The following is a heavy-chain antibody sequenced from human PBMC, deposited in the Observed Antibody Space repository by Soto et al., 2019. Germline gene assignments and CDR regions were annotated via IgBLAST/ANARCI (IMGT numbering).Heavy chain of an antibody. CDR1: GYIFTSND. D-gene: IGHD3-10*01. V-gene: IGHV1-18*01. CDR2: IRVRNGDT. Sequence: QVQFVRSGAEVKGPGDSVKVSCRASGYIFTSNDITWVRQAPGQGLEWMGWIRVRNGDTHYAPKFRGRVTVTRDTSTSTAYMELRSLRSDDTAVYYCARESRTWVDGVIGPGDYWGQGTLVTVSS. J-gene: IGHJ4*02. CDR3: ARESRTWVDGVIGPGDY.